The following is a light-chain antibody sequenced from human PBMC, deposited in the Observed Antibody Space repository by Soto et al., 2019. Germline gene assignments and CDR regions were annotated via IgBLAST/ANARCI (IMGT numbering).Light chain of an antibody. CDR3: QQYYSFWT. J-gene: IGKJ1*01. CDR1: RSVDKW. CDR2: EAS. V-gene: IGKV1-5*02. Sequence: DIQMTQSPSTLSASLGDRVTIICRASRSVDKWLAWYQQKSGKAPKLLIYEASHLQSGVPSRFGGSGSGTEFNLTIHNLQPEDVATYYCQQYYSFWTFGQGTTVEV.